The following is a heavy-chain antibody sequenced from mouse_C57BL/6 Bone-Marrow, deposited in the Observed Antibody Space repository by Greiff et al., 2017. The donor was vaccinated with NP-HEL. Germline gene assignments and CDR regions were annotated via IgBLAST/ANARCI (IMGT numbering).Heavy chain of an antibody. CDR3: TRDRVITTVVYWYFDV. V-gene: IGHV5-9-1*02. J-gene: IGHJ1*03. D-gene: IGHD1-1*01. Sequence: EVHLVESGEGLVKPGGSLKLSCAASGFTFSSYAMSWVRQTPEKRLEWVAYISSGGDYIYYADTVKGRFTISRDNARNTLYLQMSSLKSEDTAMYYCTRDRVITTVVYWYFDVWGTGTTVTVSS. CDR2: ISSGGDYI. CDR1: GFTFSSYA.